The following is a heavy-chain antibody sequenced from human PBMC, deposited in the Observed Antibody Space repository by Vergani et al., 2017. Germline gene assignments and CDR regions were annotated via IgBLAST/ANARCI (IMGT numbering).Heavy chain of an antibody. D-gene: IGHD3-10*01. CDR1: GCTFDTYT. CDR3: TTAWGLYYLHGEYFQY. V-gene: IGHV3-23*04. Sequence: VQLVESGGGLVQPGGSRRLPCACAGCTFDTYTMAYVRQAPGEGLEWVATISSGCGDIFYADSVNGRFTISRDNSKNTLFLQMNSLKDEDTAVYYCTTAWGLYYLHGEYFQYWGRGTLVSVSS. CDR2: ISSGCGDI. J-gene: IGHJ1*01.